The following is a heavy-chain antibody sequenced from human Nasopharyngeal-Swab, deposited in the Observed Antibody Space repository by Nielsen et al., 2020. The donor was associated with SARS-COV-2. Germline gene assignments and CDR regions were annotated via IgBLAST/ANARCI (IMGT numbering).Heavy chain of an antibody. J-gene: IGHJ4*02. V-gene: IGHV6-1*01. CDR3: ARGKLLWFGELSRRVYYFDY. CDR2: TYYRSKWYN. Sequence: SQTHSLTRAISGDSVSSNSAAWNWIRQSPSRGLEWLGRTYYRSKWYNDYAVSVKSRITINPDTSKNQFSLQLNSVTPEDTAVYYCARGKLLWFGELSRRVYYFDYWGQGTLVTVSS. CDR1: GDSVSSNSAA. D-gene: IGHD3-10*01.